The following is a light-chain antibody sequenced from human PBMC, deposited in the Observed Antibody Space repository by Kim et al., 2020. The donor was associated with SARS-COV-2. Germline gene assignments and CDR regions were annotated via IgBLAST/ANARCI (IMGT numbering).Light chain of an antibody. V-gene: IGKV1-17*03. Sequence: EIQMTQSPSAMSASVGDRVTITCRASQDISSFLAWFQQKPGKAPKRLIYAASSLQSGVPSRFSASGSGTEFTLTISSLQPEDFATYYCLKHKSSSFGGGTKVEIK. J-gene: IGKJ4*01. CDR2: AAS. CDR3: LKHKSSS. CDR1: QDISSF.